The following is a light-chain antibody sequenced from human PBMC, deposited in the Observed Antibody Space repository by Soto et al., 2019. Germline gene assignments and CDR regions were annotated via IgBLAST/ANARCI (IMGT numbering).Light chain of an antibody. CDR3: GSWDSSLSAYV. CDR1: SSDVGGYNY. Sequence: QSALTQPASVSGSPGQSITISCTGTSSDVGGYNYVSWYQQHPGKAPKLLIYDDNKRPSGIPDRFSGSKSGMSATLGITGFQTGDEADYYCGSWDSSLSAYVFGTGTKVTVL. V-gene: IGLV1-51*01. CDR2: DDN. J-gene: IGLJ1*01.